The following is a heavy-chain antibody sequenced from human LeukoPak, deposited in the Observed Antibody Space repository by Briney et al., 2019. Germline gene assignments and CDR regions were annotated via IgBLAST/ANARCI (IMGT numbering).Heavy chain of an antibody. V-gene: IGHV4-59*01. CDR3: ARGRPLMAYYYDSSGYPLDY. D-gene: IGHD3-22*01. CDR2: IYYSGST. Sequence: GSLRLSCTVSGGSISSYYWSWIRQPPGKGLEWIGYIYYSGSTNYNPSLKSRVTISVDTSKNQFSLKLSSVTAADTAVYYCARGRPLMAYYYDSSGYPLDYWGQGTLVTVSS. J-gene: IGHJ4*02. CDR1: GGSISSYY.